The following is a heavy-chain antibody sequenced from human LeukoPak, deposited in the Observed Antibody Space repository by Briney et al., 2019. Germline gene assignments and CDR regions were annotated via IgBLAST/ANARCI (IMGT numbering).Heavy chain of an antibody. CDR2: IYYSGST. Sequence: SETLSLTCTVSGGSISSSSYYWGWIRQPPGKGLEWIGSIYYSGSTYYNPSLKSRVTISVDTSKNQFSLKLSSVTAADTAVYYCARANTNYYYMDVWGKGTTVTVSS. J-gene: IGHJ6*03. CDR3: ARANTNYYYMDV. V-gene: IGHV4-39*07. CDR1: GGSISSSSYY. D-gene: IGHD2-8*01.